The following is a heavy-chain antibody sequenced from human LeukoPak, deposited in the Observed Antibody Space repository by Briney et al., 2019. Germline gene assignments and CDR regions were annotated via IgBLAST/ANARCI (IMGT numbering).Heavy chain of an antibody. CDR1: GGTFSSYA. Sequence: ASVKVSCKASGGTFSSYAISWVRQAPGQGLEWMGWINPNSGGTNYAQKFQGRVTMTRDTSISTAYMELSRLRSDDTAVYYCARESGSGWDYFDYWGQGTLVTVSS. D-gene: IGHD6-19*01. CDR2: INPNSGGT. CDR3: ARESGSGWDYFDY. J-gene: IGHJ4*02. V-gene: IGHV1-2*02.